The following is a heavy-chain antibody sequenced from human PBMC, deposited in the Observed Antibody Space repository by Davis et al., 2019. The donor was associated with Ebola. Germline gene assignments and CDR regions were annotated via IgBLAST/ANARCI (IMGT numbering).Heavy chain of an antibody. CDR1: GFTFSSYA. J-gene: IGHJ6*04. D-gene: IGHD3-3*01. Sequence: GGSLRLSCAASGFTFSSYAMHWVRQAPGTGLEWVAVISYDGSNKYYADSVKGRFTISRDNSKKTLYLQMNSLRAEDTAVYYCAKSGLSVGVVKYHYGMDVWGKGTTVTVSS. CDR3: AKSGLSVGVVKYHYGMDV. CDR2: ISYDGSNK. V-gene: IGHV3-30*18.